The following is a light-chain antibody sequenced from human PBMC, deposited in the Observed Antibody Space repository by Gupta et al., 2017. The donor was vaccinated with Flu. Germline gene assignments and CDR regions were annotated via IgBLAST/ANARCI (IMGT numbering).Light chain of an antibody. CDR1: SSGVCPYQT. J-gene: IGLJ1*01. Sequence: TSSGVCPYQTGSLYRQHQGSAPKLMIYDVSNRPSGVSDRSSGSRSGNTASMTISGLQGEDDAYYYCISLTSVPSYVFGAGTKVTVL. CDR3: ISLTSVPSYV. CDR2: DVS. V-gene: IGLV2-14*04.